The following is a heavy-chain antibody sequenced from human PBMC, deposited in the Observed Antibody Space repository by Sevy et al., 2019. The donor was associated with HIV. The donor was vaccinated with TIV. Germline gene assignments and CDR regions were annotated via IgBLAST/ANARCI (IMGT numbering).Heavy chain of an antibody. Sequence: ASVKVSCKASGYNFVSYDMSWVRLATGQGPEWMGWINPKRGHAAYAQKFHGRVTMTTDAPTNTAYMELNSLTSEDTAGYYCARGGSLDYWGQGTLVTVSS. D-gene: IGHD2-15*01. CDR2: INPKRGHA. J-gene: IGHJ4*02. CDR3: ARGGSLDY. V-gene: IGHV1-8*01. CDR1: GYNFVSYD.